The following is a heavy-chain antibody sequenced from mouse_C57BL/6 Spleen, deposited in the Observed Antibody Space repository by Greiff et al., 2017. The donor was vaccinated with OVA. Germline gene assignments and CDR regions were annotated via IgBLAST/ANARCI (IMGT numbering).Heavy chain of an antibody. CDR3: ARRGSYDGYYDSFAD. V-gene: IGHV1-39*01. CDR1: GYSFTDYN. CDR2: INPNYGTT. Sequence: VQLKQSGPELVKPGASVKISCKASGYSFTDYNMNWVKQSNGKSLEWIGVINPNYGTTSYNQKFKGKAPLTVDQSSSTAYMQLNSLTSEDSAVYYCARRGSYDGYYDSFADWGQGTLVTVSA. D-gene: IGHD2-3*01. J-gene: IGHJ3*01.